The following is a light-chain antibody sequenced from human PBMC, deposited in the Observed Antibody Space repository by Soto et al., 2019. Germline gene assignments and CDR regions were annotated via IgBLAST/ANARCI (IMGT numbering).Light chain of an antibody. CDR3: HQYNNWPPIT. CDR1: QSVSSN. V-gene: IGKV3-15*01. CDR2: GAS. J-gene: IGKJ5*01. Sequence: EIVMTQSPATLSVSPGERATLSCRASQSVSSNLAWYQQKPGQAPRLLIYGASTRATGIPARFSGSGSGTEFPLTISSLQSEDFAVYYCHQYNNWPPITFGQGTRLEIK.